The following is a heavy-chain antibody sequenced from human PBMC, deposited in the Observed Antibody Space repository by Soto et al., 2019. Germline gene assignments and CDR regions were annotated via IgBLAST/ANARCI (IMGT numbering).Heavy chain of an antibody. D-gene: IGHD3-3*01. CDR3: AREVRVRGFAFDI. J-gene: IGHJ3*02. Sequence: GGSLRLSCAVSGFTVSSNYMNWVRQAPGKGLEWVSFIYSGGNTYYADSVKGRFTISRDNSKNMLYLQMNSLRVEDTAVYCCAREVRVRGFAFDIWGQGKMVTVSS. CDR1: GFTVSSNY. V-gene: IGHV3-66*01. CDR2: IYSGGNT.